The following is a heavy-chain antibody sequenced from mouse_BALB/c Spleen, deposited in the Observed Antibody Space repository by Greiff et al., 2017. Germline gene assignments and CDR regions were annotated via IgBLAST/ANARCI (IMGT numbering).Heavy chain of an antibody. CDR1: GFTFSSYA. CDR2: ISSGGST. CDR3: ARPSITTVVAPAY. D-gene: IGHD1-1*01. Sequence: DVHLVESGGGLVKPGGSLKLSCAASGFTFSSYAMSWVRQTPEKRLEWVASISSGGSTYYPDSVKGRFTISRDNARNILYLQMSSLRSEDTAMYYCARPSITTVVAPAYWGQGTLVTVSA. V-gene: IGHV5-6-5*01. J-gene: IGHJ3*01.